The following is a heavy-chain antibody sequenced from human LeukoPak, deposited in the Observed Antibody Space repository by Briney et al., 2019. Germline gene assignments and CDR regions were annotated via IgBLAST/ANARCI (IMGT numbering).Heavy chain of an antibody. J-gene: IGHJ4*02. CDR2: INHSGST. CDR3: ARDPQYGSGSYYNSDQYYFDY. CDR1: GGSISSSSYY. Sequence: SETLSLTCTVSGGSISSSSYYWGWIRQPPGKGLEWIGEINHSGSTNYNPSLKSRVTISVDTSKNQFSLKLSSVTAADTAVYYCARDPQYGSGSYYNSDQYYFDYWGQGTLVTVSS. D-gene: IGHD3-10*01. V-gene: IGHV4-39*07.